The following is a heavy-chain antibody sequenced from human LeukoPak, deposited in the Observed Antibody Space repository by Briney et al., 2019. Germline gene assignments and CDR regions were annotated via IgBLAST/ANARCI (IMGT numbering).Heavy chain of an antibody. CDR1: GFTFSSYA. CDR3: AKGGPIAAAGLIYYFDY. Sequence: GGSLRLSCAASGFTFSSYAMSWVRQAPGKGLEWVSAISGSGGSTYYADSVKGRFTISRDNSKNTLYLQMNSLRAEDTAVYYCAKGGPIAAAGLIYYFDYWGQRTLVTVSS. V-gene: IGHV3-23*01. D-gene: IGHD6-13*01. J-gene: IGHJ4*02. CDR2: ISGSGGST.